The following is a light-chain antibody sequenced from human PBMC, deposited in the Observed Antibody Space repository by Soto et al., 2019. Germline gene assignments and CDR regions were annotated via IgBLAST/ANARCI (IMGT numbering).Light chain of an antibody. CDR2: AAS. J-gene: IGKJ3*01. Sequence: GGRVTITCPASQSISSWLAWYQQKPGKAPNLLIYAASRLQSGVPSRFSGSGSATNFSLTISSLQPEDFATYFCQQSFSVSFTFGPGTKVDIK. V-gene: IGKV1-39*01. CDR1: QSISSW. CDR3: QQSFSVSFT.